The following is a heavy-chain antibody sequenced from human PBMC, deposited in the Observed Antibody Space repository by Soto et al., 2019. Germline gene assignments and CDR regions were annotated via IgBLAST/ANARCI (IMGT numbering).Heavy chain of an antibody. D-gene: IGHD6-13*01. J-gene: IGHJ4*02. CDR3: ARRYSSSFDY. CDR2: NYYSGST. CDR1: GGSTSSYY. Sequence: SETLSLTCTVTGGSTSSYYWSWLRQPPGKGLEWIGYNYYSGSTNYNPSLKSRVTISVDTSKNQFSLKLSSVTAADTAVYYCARRYSSSFDYWGQGTLVTVSS. V-gene: IGHV4-59*08.